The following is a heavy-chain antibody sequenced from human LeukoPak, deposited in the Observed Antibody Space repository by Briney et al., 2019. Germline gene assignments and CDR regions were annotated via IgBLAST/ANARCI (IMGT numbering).Heavy chain of an antibody. CDR3: ARLQPGIAVAGPFDY. CDR2: IYPGDSDT. CDR1: GYSFTSYW. Sequence: GESLKISCKGSGYSFTSYWIGWVRQMPGKGLEWMGIIYPGDSDTRYSPSFQGQVTISADKSISTAYLQWSSRKASDTAMYYCARLQPGIAVAGPFDYWGQGTLVTVSS. D-gene: IGHD6-19*01. V-gene: IGHV5-51*01. J-gene: IGHJ4*02.